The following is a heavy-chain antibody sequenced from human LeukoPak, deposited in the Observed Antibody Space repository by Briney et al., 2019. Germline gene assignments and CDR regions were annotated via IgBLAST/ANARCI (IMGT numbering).Heavy chain of an antibody. CDR3: ARSGRDGSGYYLRYFDY. CDR1: GYYISSGYY. D-gene: IGHD3-22*01. J-gene: IGHJ4*02. V-gene: IGHV4-38-2*02. Sequence: SETLSLTCTVSGYYISSGYYWGWIRQAPGKGLEWIGSIYHSGSTYYNPSLKSRVTLSVDTSKNQFSLNLRSVTAADTAVYYCARSGRDGSGYYLRYFDYWGQGSLVIVSS. CDR2: IYHSGST.